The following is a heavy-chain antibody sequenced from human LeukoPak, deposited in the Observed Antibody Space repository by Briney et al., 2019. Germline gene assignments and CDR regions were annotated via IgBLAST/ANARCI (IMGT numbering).Heavy chain of an antibody. Sequence: GGSLRLSCAASGFTFSSYGMHWVRQAPGKGLEWVTIISYDGSNTYYADSVKGRFTISRDNSKNTLFLQMNSLRVEDTAVYYCARHPGDFTGIVNYYYMDVWGKGTAVTVSS. D-gene: IGHD1-26*01. CDR1: GFTFSSYG. V-gene: IGHV3-30*03. CDR2: ISYDGSNT. CDR3: ARHPGDFTGIVNYYYMDV. J-gene: IGHJ6*03.